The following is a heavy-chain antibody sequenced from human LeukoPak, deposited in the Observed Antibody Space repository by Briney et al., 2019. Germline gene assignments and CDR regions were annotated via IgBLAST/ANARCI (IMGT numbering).Heavy chain of an antibody. CDR1: GYTFTSYD. V-gene: IGHV1-8*01. CDR2: MNPNSGNT. CDR3: ARGRYSGSYSDY. J-gene: IGHJ4*02. Sequence: GPVKVSCKASGYTFTSYDINWVRQATGQGLEWMGWMNPNSGNTGYAQKFQGRVTMTRNTSISTAYMELSSLRSEDTAVYYCARGRYSGSYSDYWGQGTLVTVPP. D-gene: IGHD1-26*01.